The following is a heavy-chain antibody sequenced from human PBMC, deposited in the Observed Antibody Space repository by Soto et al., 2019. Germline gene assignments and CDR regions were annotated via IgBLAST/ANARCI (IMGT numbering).Heavy chain of an antibody. J-gene: IGHJ5*02. Sequence: GGSLRLSCAASGFTFNSYSMSWVRQAPGKGLEWVSAISGSGGSTYYADSVKGRFTISRDNSKNTLFLQMNSLRVEDTAVYYCAREPQSKGWFGPWGQGTLVTASS. CDR3: AREPQSKGWFGP. V-gene: IGHV3-23*01. CDR1: GFTFNSYS. CDR2: ISGSGGST. D-gene: IGHD1-26*01.